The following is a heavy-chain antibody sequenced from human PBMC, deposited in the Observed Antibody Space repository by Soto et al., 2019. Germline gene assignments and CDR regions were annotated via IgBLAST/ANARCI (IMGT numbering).Heavy chain of an antibody. Sequence: SLRLSCAASGFTFDDYAMHWVRQAPGKGLEWVSGISWNIGSIGYADSVKGRFTISRDNAKNSLYLQMNSLRAEDTALYYCAKAPQSSRYYFDYWGQGTLVTVSS. J-gene: IGHJ4*02. CDR2: ISWNIGSI. D-gene: IGHD6-13*01. CDR1: GFTFDDYA. CDR3: AKAPQSSRYYFDY. V-gene: IGHV3-9*01.